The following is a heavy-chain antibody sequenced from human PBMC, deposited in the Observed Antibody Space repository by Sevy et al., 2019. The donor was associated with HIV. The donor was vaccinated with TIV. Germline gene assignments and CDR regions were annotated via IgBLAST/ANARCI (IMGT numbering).Heavy chain of an antibody. J-gene: IGHJ4*02. V-gene: IGHV3-23*01. D-gene: IGHD2-8*01. CDR2: LSFGCGEI. CDR1: GFTFSKYS. Sequence: GGSLRLSCAASGFTFSKYSMSWVRQPPGKGLEWVSTLSFGCGEINYADSVKGRFTISSDNSKSSVYLQMNNLRPEDTAVYYCAREGGTNPFDFWGQGTLVTVSS. CDR3: AREGGTNPFDF.